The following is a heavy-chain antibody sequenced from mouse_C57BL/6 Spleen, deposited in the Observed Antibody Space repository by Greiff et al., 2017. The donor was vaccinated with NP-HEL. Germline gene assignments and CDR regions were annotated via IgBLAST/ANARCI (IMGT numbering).Heavy chain of an antibody. CDR2: INPNNGGT. CDR1: GYTFTDYN. Sequence: EVQLQQSGPELVKPGASVKMSCKASGYTFTDYNMHWVKQNHGKSLEWIGYINPNNGGTSYNQKFKGKATLTVNKSSSTAYMELRSLTSEDSAVYYCARSYDGYLRPPMDYWGQGTSVTVSS. D-gene: IGHD2-3*01. V-gene: IGHV1-22*01. CDR3: ARSYDGYLRPPMDY. J-gene: IGHJ4*01.